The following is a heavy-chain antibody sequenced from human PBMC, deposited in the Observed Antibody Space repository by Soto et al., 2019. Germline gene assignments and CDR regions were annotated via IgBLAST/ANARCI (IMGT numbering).Heavy chain of an antibody. Sequence: LRLSCAASGFTFSSYWMSWVRQAPGKGLEWVANIKQDGSEKYYVDSVKGRFTISRDNAKNSLYLQMNSLRAEDTAVYYCARASNSGSYYGRYGMDVWGQGTTVTVSS. V-gene: IGHV3-7*01. CDR1: GFTFSSYW. CDR3: ARASNSGSYYGRYGMDV. J-gene: IGHJ6*02. CDR2: IKQDGSEK. D-gene: IGHD1-26*01.